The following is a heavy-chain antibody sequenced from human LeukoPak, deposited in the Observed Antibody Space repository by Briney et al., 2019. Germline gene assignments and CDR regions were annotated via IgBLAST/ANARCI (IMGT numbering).Heavy chain of an antibody. V-gene: IGHV4-38-2*01. CDR2: IYHSGST. D-gene: IGHD6-19*01. Sequence: PSETLSLTCAVSGYSISSGYYWGWIRQPPGNGLEWIGSIYHSGSTYYNPSLKSRVTISVDTSKNQFSLKLSSVTAADTAVYYCARGWDSSGWYILFGYWGQGTLVTVSS. J-gene: IGHJ4*02. CDR3: ARGWDSSGWYILFGY. CDR1: GYSISSGYY.